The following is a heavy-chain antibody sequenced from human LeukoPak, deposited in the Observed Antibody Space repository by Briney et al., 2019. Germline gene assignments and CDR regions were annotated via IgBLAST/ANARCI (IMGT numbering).Heavy chain of an antibody. J-gene: IGHJ4*02. CDR2: ISSSGSTI. V-gene: IGHV3-11*01. CDR3: ARDIRGTYSGSYRFDY. Sequence: GGSLRLSCAASGFTFSDYYMSWIRQAPGKGLEWVSYISSSGSTIYYADSVKGRFTISRDNAKNSLYLQMNSLRAEDTAVYYCARDIRGTYSGSYRFDYWGRGTLVTVSS. CDR1: GFTFSDYY. D-gene: IGHD1-26*01.